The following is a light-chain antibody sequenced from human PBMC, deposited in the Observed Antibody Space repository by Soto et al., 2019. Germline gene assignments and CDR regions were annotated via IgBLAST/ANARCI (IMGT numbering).Light chain of an antibody. CDR2: DAS. CDR3: QQYGSSIT. J-gene: IGKJ5*01. Sequence: DIVLTQSPATLSLSPGESAPLSCGASQSVPSTYLAWYQRKPGLAPRLLIYDASSRATGIPDRFSGSGSGTDFTLTISRLEPEDFAVYYCQQYGSSITVGQGTRLEIK. CDR1: QSVPSTY. V-gene: IGKV3D-20*01.